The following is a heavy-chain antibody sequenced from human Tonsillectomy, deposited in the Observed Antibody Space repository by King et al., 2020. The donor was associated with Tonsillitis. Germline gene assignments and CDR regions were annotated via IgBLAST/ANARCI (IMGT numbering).Heavy chain of an antibody. CDR3: AASSGYYH. J-gene: IGHJ5*02. D-gene: IGHD3-22*01. Sequence: QLVQSGAEVKKPGASVKVSCKVSGYTLTELSMHWVRQAPGKGLEWMGGFDPEDGETIYAQKFQGRVTTTEDTSTDTAYMELSSLRSEDTAVYYCAASSGYYHWGQGTLVTVSS. CDR1: GYTLTELS. CDR2: FDPEDGET. V-gene: IGHV1-24*01.